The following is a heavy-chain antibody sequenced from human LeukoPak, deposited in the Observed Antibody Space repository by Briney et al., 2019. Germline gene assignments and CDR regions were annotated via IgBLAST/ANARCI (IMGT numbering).Heavy chain of an antibody. Sequence: GGSLRLSCVASGFTFSSRDWMTWVRQAPGKGLEWVANMKQVGSEKNYVDSVKGRFTISRDNAKNSVDLQMNSLRAEDTAVYYCARVGPWVNPDYYYYYMDVWGKGTTVTVSS. CDR2: MKQVGSEK. V-gene: IGHV3-7*01. J-gene: IGHJ6*03. D-gene: IGHD1-14*01. CDR3: ARVGPWVNPDYYYYYMDV. CDR1: GFTFSSRDW.